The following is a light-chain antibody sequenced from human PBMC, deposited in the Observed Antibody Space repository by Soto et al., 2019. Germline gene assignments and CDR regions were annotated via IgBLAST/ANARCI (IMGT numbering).Light chain of an antibody. J-gene: IGKJ5*01. Sequence: DIVTTQSPDSLAVSLGERATINCKSSQSVLYSSNNKNYLAWYQQKPGQPPKLLIYWASTRESGIPDRFSGSGSGTDFTLTISSLQAEDVAVYYCQQYYSTPITFGQGTRLEMK. CDR3: QQYYSTPIT. V-gene: IGKV4-1*01. CDR1: QSVLYSSNNKNY. CDR2: WAS.